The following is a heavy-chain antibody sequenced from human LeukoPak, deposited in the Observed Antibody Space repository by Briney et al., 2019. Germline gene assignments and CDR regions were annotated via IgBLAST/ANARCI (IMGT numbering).Heavy chain of an antibody. CDR2: IYYSGTT. CDR3: ARGFYYTGMDV. V-gene: IGHV4-59*12. J-gene: IGHJ6*02. CDR1: GDSISSYY. D-gene: IGHD3-10*01. Sequence: SETLSLTCTVSGDSISSYYWSWIRQPPGKGLEWIGYIYYSGTTNYNPSLKSRVTISVDTSKNQFSLQLNSVTPEDTAVYYCARGFYYTGMDVWGQGTTVTVSS.